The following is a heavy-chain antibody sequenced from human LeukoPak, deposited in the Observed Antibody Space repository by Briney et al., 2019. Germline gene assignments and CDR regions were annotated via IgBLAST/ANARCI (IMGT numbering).Heavy chain of an antibody. J-gene: IGHJ6*03. Sequence: ASVKVSCKASGYTFTGYYMHWVRQATGQGLEWMGWMNPNSGNTGYAQKFQGRVTMTRNTSISTAYMELSSLRSEDTAVYYCARGPDYYGSGSFYYMDVWGKGTTVTVSS. CDR1: GYTFTGYY. V-gene: IGHV1-8*02. D-gene: IGHD3-10*01. CDR2: MNPNSGNT. CDR3: ARGPDYYGSGSFYYMDV.